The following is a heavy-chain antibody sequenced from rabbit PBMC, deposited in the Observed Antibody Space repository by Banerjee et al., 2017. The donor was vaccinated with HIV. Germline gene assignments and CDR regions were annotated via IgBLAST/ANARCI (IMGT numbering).Heavy chain of an antibody. CDR1: GFSFSNQYV. V-gene: IGHV1S45*01. CDR3: AGDSGVYNDDFNL. J-gene: IGHJ4*01. D-gene: IGHD1-1*01. Sequence: QEQLEESGGGLVQPEGSLTLTCKASGFSFSNQYVMCWVRQAPGKGLEWIACINAGNGNYTCYASWAKGRFTISKTSSTTVTLQLNSLTAADTATYFCAGDSGVYNDDFNLWGPGTLVTVS. CDR2: INAGNGNYT.